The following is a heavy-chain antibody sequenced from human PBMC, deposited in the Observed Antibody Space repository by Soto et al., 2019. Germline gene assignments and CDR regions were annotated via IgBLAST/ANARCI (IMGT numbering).Heavy chain of an antibody. CDR1: GFTFSSYA. CDR2: ISTNGGSA. D-gene: IGHD1-26*01. Sequence: PGGSLRLSCSASGFTFSSYAMHWVRQAPGKGLEYVSSISTNGGSAHYADSVKGRFTISRDNSKNTLYLQMGSLRAEDMAVYYCARLREALDYWGRGTLVTVSS. V-gene: IGHV3-64*02. J-gene: IGHJ4*02. CDR3: ARLREALDY.